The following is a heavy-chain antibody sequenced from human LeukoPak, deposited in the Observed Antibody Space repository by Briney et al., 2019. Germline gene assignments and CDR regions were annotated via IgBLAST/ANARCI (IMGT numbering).Heavy chain of an antibody. J-gene: IGHJ4*02. V-gene: IGHV4-39*01. CDR3: ARHPNGAYGVFNY. CDR2: IYYRGNT. Sequence: SETLSLTCTVSGGSISSSCYYWVWIPQPPGKDLEWITSIYYRGNTYYNPSLKSRVTISVDTSKNQFSLKLTSVAAADTAVYYCARHPNGAYGVFNYWGQGTLVTVSS. CDR1: GGSISSSCYY. D-gene: IGHD2-8*01.